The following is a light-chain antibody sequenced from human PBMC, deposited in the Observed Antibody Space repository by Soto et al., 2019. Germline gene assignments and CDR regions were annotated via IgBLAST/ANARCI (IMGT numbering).Light chain of an antibody. CDR1: QSLLHSNGYNY. CDR2: LGF. V-gene: IGKV2-28*01. CDR3: MQGTHWPIT. Sequence: DIVMTQSPLSLSVTPGEPASISCRSSQSLLHSNGYNYVHWYLQKPGQSPQLLIYLGFNRASGVPDRFSGSGSGTDFTLRISRVEAEDVGVYYCMQGTHWPITFGQGTRLEIK. J-gene: IGKJ5*01.